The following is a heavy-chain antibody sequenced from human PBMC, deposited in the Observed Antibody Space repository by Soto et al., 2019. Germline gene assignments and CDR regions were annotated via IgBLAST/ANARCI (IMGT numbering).Heavy chain of an antibody. J-gene: IGHJ4*02. D-gene: IGHD3-3*01. CDR2: ISGSGGST. CDR1: GFTFSSYA. CDR3: AKDLLVMIFGVAHDFDY. Sequence: EVQLLESGGGLVQPGGSLRLSCAASGFTFSSYAMSWVRQAPGKGLEWVSAISGSGGSTYYADSVKGRFTISRDNSKSPLYLHMNSLRAEDTAVYYCAKDLLVMIFGVAHDFDYWGQGTLGTVSS. V-gene: IGHV3-23*01.